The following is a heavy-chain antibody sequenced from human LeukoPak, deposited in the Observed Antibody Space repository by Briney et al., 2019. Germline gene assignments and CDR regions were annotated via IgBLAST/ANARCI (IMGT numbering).Heavy chain of an antibody. Sequence: GGSLRLSCATSGFTFSSYWMSWVRQAPGKGLEWVANIKQDGSEEYYVDSVKGRFTISRDNAKNSLYLQMNSLRAEDTAVYYCARVRARSYCSSTSCYGYWGQGTLVTVSS. CDR2: IKQDGSEE. CDR3: ARVRARSYCSSTSCYGY. V-gene: IGHV3-7*01. J-gene: IGHJ4*02. CDR1: GFTFSSYW. D-gene: IGHD2-2*01.